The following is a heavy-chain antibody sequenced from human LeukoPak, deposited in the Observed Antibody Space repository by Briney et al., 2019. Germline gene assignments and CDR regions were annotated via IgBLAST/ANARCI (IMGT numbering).Heavy chain of an antibody. CDR2: IYTSGST. J-gene: IGHJ4*02. CDR1: GGSISSYY. D-gene: IGHD3-22*01. V-gene: IGHV4-4*07. Sequence: PSETLSLTCNVSGGSISSYYWSWIRQPAGKGLEWIGRIYTSGSTNYNPSLKSRVTMSVDTSKNQFSLKLSSVTAADTAVYYCARQGHTSEYRRPYYYDSSGYYYSHEFFDYWGQGTLVTVSS. CDR3: ARQGHTSEYRRPYYYDSSGYYYSHEFFDY.